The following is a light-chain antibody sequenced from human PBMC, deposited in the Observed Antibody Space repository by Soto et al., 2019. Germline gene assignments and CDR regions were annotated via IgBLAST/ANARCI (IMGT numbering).Light chain of an antibody. CDR1: QSVSSN. Sequence: EIVMTQSPATLSVSPGERATLSCRASQSVSSNLAWYQQKPGQAPRLLIYGASTSATGIPARFSGSGSGTEFTLTISSLQSEDFAVYYCQQYNNWPPRKTFGQGTKVEIK. J-gene: IGKJ1*01. CDR2: GAS. V-gene: IGKV3-15*01. CDR3: QQYNNWPPRKT.